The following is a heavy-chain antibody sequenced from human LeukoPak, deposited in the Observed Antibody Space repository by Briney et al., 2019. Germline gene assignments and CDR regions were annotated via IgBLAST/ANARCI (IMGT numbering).Heavy chain of an antibody. J-gene: IGHJ3*02. Sequence: GGSLRLSCAASGFTVSSNYINWVRQAPGGGLEWVSVIYSGGTTYYADSVKGRFTISRDNSKNTLYFQMNSLRVEDTAVYYCARGIAAAYYAFDIWGQGTMLTVSS. CDR1: GFTVSSNY. D-gene: IGHD6-13*01. CDR3: ARGIAAAYYAFDI. V-gene: IGHV3-53*01. CDR2: IYSGGTT.